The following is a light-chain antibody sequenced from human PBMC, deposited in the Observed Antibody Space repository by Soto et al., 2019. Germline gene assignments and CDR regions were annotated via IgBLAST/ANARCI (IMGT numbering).Light chain of an antibody. Sequence: EIVLTQSPATLSLSPGERATLSCRSSQSVSSYLAWYQQKPGQAPRLLIYDASNRATGIPARFSGSGSGTDFTLTISSLEPEDFPVYYCEQRINWLTFGGGTKVDIK. CDR3: EQRINWLT. V-gene: IGKV3-11*01. CDR1: QSVSSY. J-gene: IGKJ4*01. CDR2: DAS.